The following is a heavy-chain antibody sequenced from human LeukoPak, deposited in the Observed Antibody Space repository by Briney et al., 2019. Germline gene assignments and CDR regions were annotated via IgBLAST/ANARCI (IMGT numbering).Heavy chain of an antibody. CDR1: GGSFSGYY. CDR2: INHSGST. J-gene: IGHJ5*02. CDR3: ASGGGFGELFA. Sequence: SETLSLTCAVYGGSFSGYYWSWIRQPPGKGLEWIGEINHSGSTNYNPSLKSRVTISVDTSKNQFSLKPSSVTAADTAVYYCASGGGFGELFAWGQGTLVTVSS. D-gene: IGHD3-10*01. V-gene: IGHV4-34*01.